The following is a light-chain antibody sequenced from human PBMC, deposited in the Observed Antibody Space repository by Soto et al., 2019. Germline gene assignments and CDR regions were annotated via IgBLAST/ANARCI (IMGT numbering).Light chain of an antibody. CDR3: QSYDSSLGALYV. V-gene: IGLV1-40*01. CDR2: GNS. J-gene: IGLJ1*01. Sequence: QSVLKQPPSVSGAPGQRVTISCTWRTSNIGVGYDVHWYQQLPGAAPKLLIYGNSNRPSGVPDRFSGSKSGTSASLAITWLQAEDEADYSCQSYDSSLGALYVFGTGTKLTVL. CDR1: TSNIGVGYD.